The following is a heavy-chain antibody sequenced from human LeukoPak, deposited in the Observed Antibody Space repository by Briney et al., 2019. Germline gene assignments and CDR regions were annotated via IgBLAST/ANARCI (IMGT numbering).Heavy chain of an antibody. CDR3: AREEADSSGYYDDAFDI. CDR1: GGTFSSYA. J-gene: IGHJ3*02. D-gene: IGHD3-22*01. CDR2: IIPIFGIA. Sequence: ASVKVSCKASGGTFSSYAISWVRQAPGQGLEWMGRIIPIFGIANYAQKFQGRVTITADKSTSTAYMELSSLRSEDTAVYYCAREEADSSGYYDDAFDIWGQGTMVTVSS. V-gene: IGHV1-69*04.